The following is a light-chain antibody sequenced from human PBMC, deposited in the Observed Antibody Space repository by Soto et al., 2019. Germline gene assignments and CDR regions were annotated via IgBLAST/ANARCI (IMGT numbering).Light chain of an antibody. CDR2: EAS. CDR1: QSVSSSS. CDR3: QQFRNSVIT. J-gene: IGKJ5*01. V-gene: IGKV3-20*01. Sequence: EIVLTQSPGTLSLSPGERATLSCRASQSVSSSSSAWYQQNPGQAPRLLIYEASSRATGIPDRFSGSGSGTDFTLTISRLEPEDFAVYYCQQFRNSVITFGQGTRLEIK.